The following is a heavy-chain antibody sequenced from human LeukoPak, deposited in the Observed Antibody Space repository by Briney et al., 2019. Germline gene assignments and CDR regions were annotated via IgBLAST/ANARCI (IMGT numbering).Heavy chain of an antibody. CDR2: IIPILGIA. V-gene: IGHV1-69*04. J-gene: IGHJ5*02. CDR1: GGTFSSYA. D-gene: IGHD6-13*01. CDR3: ARDPFSAAA. Sequence: ASVKVSCKASGGTFSSYAISWVRQAPGQGLEWTGRIIPILGIANYAQKFQGRVTITADKSTSTAYMELSSLRSEDTAVYYCARDPFSAAAWGQGTLVTVSS.